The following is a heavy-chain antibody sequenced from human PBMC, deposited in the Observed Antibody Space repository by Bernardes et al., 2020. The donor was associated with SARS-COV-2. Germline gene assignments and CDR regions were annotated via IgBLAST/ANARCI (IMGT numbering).Heavy chain of an antibody. D-gene: IGHD5-18*01. J-gene: IGHJ4*02. V-gene: IGHV3-74*01. CDR3: ARETNVDTATDY. Sequence: GWSLRLSCATSGFTFSSYWMHWVRQAPGKGLVWVSRINSDGSSTTYADSVKGRFTISRDNAKDTLYLQMNSLRAEDTAVYYCARETNVDTATDYWGQGTLVTVSS. CDR2: INSDGSST. CDR1: GFTFSSYW.